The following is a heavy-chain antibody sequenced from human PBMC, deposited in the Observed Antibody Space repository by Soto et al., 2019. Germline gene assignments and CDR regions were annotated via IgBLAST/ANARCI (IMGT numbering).Heavy chain of an antibody. J-gene: IGHJ1*01. CDR1: GYTFTSYS. CDR3: ARAEYCGGDCYSSEYFQH. D-gene: IGHD2-21*01. V-gene: IGHV1-18*01. CDR2: ISAYNGNT. Sequence: GASVKVSCKASGYTFTSYSISWVRQAPGQGLEWMGWISAYNGNTNYAQKFQGRVTMTEDTSTSTAYMELRSLRSDDTAVYYCARAEYCGGDCYSSEYFQHWGQGTLVTVSS.